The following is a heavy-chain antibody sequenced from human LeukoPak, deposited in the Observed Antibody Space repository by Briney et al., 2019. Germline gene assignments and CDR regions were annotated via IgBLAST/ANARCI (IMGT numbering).Heavy chain of an antibody. D-gene: IGHD6-19*01. J-gene: IGHJ4*02. CDR3: ALLAVASDFDY. CDR2: IASSGTIK. V-gene: IGHV3-48*03. Sequence: QTGGSLRLSCVVSGFPFSVYEMNWVRQAPGKGLEWVSNIASSGTIKYYADSVKGRFSISRDNAKSSLYLQMNSLRVEDTAVYYCALLAVASDFDYWGQGALVTVAS. CDR1: GFPFSVYE.